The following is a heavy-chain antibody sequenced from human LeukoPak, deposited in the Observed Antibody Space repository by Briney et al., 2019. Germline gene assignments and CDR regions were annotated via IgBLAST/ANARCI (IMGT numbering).Heavy chain of an antibody. CDR3: AREGSGIVGALDY. CDR2: ISSGSSTI. J-gene: IGHJ4*02. V-gene: IGHV3-48*01. Sequence: GGSLRLSCAASGFTFSSYRMTWVRQAPGKGLEWVSYISSGSSTIYYADSVKGRFTISRDNAKNSLYLQMNSLRAEDTAVYYCAREGSGIVGALDYWGQGTLVTVSS. D-gene: IGHD1-26*01. CDR1: GFTFSSYR.